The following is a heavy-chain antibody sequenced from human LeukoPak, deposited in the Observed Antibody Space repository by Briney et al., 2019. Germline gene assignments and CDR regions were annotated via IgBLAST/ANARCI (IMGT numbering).Heavy chain of an antibody. CDR1: GYTFTDYY. Sequence: ASVKVSCKAFGYTFTDYYIHWLRQAPGHGLEWMGWINPNSGGTNYAQKFRGRVTMTRDTSISTAYMELSRLTSDDTAVYYCARDFRDYFFYYWGQGTLVTVSS. V-gene: IGHV1-2*02. CDR3: ARDFRDYFFYY. J-gene: IGHJ4*02. CDR2: INPNSGGT.